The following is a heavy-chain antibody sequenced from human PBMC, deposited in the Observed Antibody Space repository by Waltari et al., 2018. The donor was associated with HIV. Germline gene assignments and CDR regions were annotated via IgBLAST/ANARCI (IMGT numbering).Heavy chain of an antibody. CDR2: ISSSGSTI. J-gene: IGHJ4*02. CDR1: GFTFSSYE. CDR3: ARDLGRYCSGGSCYRSNPRG. V-gene: IGHV3-48*03. Sequence: GFTFSSYEMNWVRQAPGKGLEWVSYISSSGSTIYYADSVKGRFTISRDNAKNSLYLQMNSLRAEDTAVYYCARDLGRYCSGGSCYRSNPRGWGQGTLVTVSS. D-gene: IGHD2-15*01.